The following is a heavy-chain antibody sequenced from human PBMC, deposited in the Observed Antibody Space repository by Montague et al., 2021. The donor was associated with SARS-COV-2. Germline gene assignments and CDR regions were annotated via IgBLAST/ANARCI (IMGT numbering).Heavy chain of an antibody. CDR2: NYYSGST. CDR3: ASLTLMELWLRCYYFDS. D-gene: IGHD5-18*01. CDR1: GGSISSSSYY. Sequence: SETLSLTCTVSGGSISSSSYYWGWLRQPPGQELVWIGSNYYSGSTYSSLSLQIRVTISAYTSQNQLSLKLGSVTAADTAVYYCASLTLMELWLRCYYFDSWGQGTLVTVSS. J-gene: IGHJ4*02. V-gene: IGHV4-39*01.